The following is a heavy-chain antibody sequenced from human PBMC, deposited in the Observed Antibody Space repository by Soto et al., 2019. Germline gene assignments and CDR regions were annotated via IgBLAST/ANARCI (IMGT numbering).Heavy chain of an antibody. Sequence: GGSLRLSCAASGFTFSDYGMHWVRQAPGKGLEWAAVISYDGTNKFYADSVKGRFTISRDNSKNTLYLQMNSLRVEDTAVYYCARSLLFSSGGFDYYYGMDGWGQGTTVTVSS. V-gene: IGHV3-30*03. CDR1: GFTFSDYG. CDR2: ISYDGTNK. CDR3: ARSLLFSSGGFDYYYGMDG. J-gene: IGHJ6*02. D-gene: IGHD6-19*01.